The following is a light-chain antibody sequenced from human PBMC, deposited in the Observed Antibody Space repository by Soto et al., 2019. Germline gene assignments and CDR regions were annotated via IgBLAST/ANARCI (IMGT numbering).Light chain of an antibody. CDR2: EVT. V-gene: IGLV2-14*01. Sequence: QSALTQPASVSGSPGQSITISCTGTSSDVGGYNFVSWYQHHPGKAPQLIIYEVTNRPSGVSNRFSGSKSGNTASLTISGLQAEDEAHYYCSSYTSSTTVVLFGGGTKVTVI. CDR3: SSYTSSTTVVL. CDR1: SSDVGGYNF. J-gene: IGLJ3*02.